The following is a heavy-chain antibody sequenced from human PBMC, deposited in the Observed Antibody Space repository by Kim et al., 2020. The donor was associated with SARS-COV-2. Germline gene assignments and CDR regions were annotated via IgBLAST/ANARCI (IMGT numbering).Heavy chain of an antibody. D-gene: IGHD6-13*01. J-gene: IGHJ4*02. CDR1: GLTFDDYA. CDR3: AKVRGIAAASTPFDY. Sequence: GGSLRLSCAASGLTFDDYAMHWVRQAPGKGLEWVSGISWNSGSIGYADSVKGRFTISRDNAKNSLYLQMNSLRAEDTALYYCAKVRGIAAASTPFDYWGQGTLVTVTS. V-gene: IGHV3-9*01. CDR2: ISWNSGSI.